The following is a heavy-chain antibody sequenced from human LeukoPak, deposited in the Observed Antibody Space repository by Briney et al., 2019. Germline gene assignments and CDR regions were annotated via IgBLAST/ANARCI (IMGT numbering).Heavy chain of an antibody. Sequence: ASETLSLTCTVSGGSISSYYWSWIRQPPGKGLEWIGYIYYSGSTNYNPSLKSRVTISVDTSKNQFSLKLSSVTAADTAVYYCARGFYDILTGYSPDYWGQGTLVTVSS. V-gene: IGHV4-59*01. CDR3: ARGFYDILTGYSPDY. CDR2: IYYSGST. D-gene: IGHD3-9*01. J-gene: IGHJ4*02. CDR1: GGSISSYY.